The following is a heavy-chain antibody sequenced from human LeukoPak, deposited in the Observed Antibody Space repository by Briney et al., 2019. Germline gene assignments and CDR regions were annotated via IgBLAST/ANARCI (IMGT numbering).Heavy chain of an antibody. Sequence: ASVKVSCKASGGTLSRYAISWVRQAPGQGLEWMGGIIASFGTANYAQKFQGRVTISADESPGTAYMELSSLRSEDTAVYYCARERGGAKTTVTNKVYYYMDVWGKGTTVTVSS. CDR2: IIASFGTA. J-gene: IGHJ6*03. CDR3: ARERGGAKTTVTNKVYYYMDV. V-gene: IGHV1-69*13. D-gene: IGHD4-17*01. CDR1: GGTLSRYA.